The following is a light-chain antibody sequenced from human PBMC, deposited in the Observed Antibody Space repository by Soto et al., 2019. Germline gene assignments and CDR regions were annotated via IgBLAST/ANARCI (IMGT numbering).Light chain of an antibody. CDR3: QQRSN. CDR1: QSVSSSY. V-gene: IGKV3D-20*02. J-gene: IGKJ5*01. CDR2: GAS. Sequence: EIVMTQSPATLSVSPGERATLSCRASQSVSSSYLGWYQQKPGQAPRLLMYGASSRATGIPARFSGSGSGTDFTLTISSLEPEDFAVYYCQQRSNFGQGTRLEIK.